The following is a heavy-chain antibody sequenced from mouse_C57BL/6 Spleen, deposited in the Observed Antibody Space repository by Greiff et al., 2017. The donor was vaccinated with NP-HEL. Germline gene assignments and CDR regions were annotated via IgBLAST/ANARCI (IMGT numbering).Heavy chain of an antibody. D-gene: IGHD2-1*01. Sequence: QVQLKESGPGLVAPSQSLSITCTVSGFSLTSYAISWVRQPPGKGLEWLGVIWTCGGTNYNSALKSRLSISKDNSKSQVFLKMNSLQTDDTARYYCARKGGNYDYFDVWGTGTTVTVSS. CDR3: ARKGGNYDYFDV. J-gene: IGHJ1*03. CDR1: GFSLTSYA. V-gene: IGHV2-9-1*01. CDR2: IWTCGGT.